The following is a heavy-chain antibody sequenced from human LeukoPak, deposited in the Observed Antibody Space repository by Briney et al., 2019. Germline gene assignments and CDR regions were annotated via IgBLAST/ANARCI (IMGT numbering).Heavy chain of an antibody. D-gene: IGHD2-2*01. CDR1: GFTFSSYS. Sequence: GGSLRLSCAASGFTFSSYSMNWVRQAPGKGLEWVSYISSSSSTIYYADSVKGRFTISRDNAKNSLYLQMNSLRAEDTAVYYCARDRVDIVVVPAAKRGDYDYYYMDVWGKGTTVTVSS. V-gene: IGHV3-48*04. CDR2: ISSSSSTI. CDR3: ARDRVDIVVVPAAKRGDYDYYYMDV. J-gene: IGHJ6*03.